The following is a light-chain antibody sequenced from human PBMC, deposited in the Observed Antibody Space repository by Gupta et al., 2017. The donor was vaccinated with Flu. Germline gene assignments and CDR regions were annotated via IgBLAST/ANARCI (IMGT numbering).Light chain of an antibody. CDR2: DNS. J-gene: IGLJ3*02. CDR1: NIGSKS. V-gene: IGLV3-21*02. Sequence: SHVLTQPPSVSVAPGQTARLTCGGNNIGSKSVNCYQRKPGQAPVLLVYDNSDRPSGIPERFSASNSGNTATLTVTRVDTGEEAAYYYQVWPTGTDNPVVFGGGTKLTVL. CDR3: QVWPTGTDNPVV.